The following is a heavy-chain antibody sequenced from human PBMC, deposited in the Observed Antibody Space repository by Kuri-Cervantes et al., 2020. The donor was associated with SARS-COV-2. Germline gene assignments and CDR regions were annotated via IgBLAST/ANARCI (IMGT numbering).Heavy chain of an antibody. D-gene: IGHD6-13*01. CDR2: IKIDGTST. J-gene: IGHJ6*03. CDR3: ARDVAAGRAYYYYMDA. V-gene: IGHV3-74*01. CDR1: GFSFSSYW. Sequence: GESLKISCEASGFSFSSYWMHWVRQAPGRGLVWVAHIKIDGTSTSYSDSVRGRFTVSRDNAKNTVYLQMNSLRAEDTAVYYCARDVAAGRAYYYYMDAWGKGTTVTVSS.